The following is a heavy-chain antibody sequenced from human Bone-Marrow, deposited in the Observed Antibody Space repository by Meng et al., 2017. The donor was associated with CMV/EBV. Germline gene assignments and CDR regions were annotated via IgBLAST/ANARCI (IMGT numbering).Heavy chain of an antibody. CDR2: INSDGSST. CDR3: ARGPAGSYDFWSGYYTALYYYGMDV. J-gene: IGHJ6*02. CDR1: GFTFSSYW. V-gene: IGHV3-74*01. D-gene: IGHD3-3*01. Sequence: ETLSLTCAASGFTFSSYWMHWVRQAPGKGLVWVSRINSDGSSTSYADSVKGRFTISRDNAKNTLYLQMNSLRAEDTAVYYCARGPAGSYDFWSGYYTALYYYGMDVWGQGTTVTVSS.